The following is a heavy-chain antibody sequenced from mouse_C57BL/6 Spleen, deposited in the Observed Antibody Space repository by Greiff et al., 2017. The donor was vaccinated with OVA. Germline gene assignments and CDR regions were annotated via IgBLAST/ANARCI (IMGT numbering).Heavy chain of an antibody. CDR1: GYTFTSYW. V-gene: IGHV1-52*01. D-gene: IGHD2-5*01. Sequence: QVQLKQPGAELVRPGSSVKLSCKASGYTFTSYWMHWVKQRPIQGLEWIGNIDPSDSETHYNQKFKDKATLTVDKSSSTDYMQLSSLTSEDAAVYYGASERSYSNYAMDYWGQGTSVTVSS. CDR3: ASERSYSNYAMDY. J-gene: IGHJ4*01. CDR2: IDPSDSET.